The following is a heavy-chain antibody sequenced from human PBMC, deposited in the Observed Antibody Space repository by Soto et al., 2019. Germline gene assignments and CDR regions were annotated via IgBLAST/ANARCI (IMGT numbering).Heavy chain of an antibody. CDR1: GFTFSDYY. D-gene: IGHD3-9*01. J-gene: IGHJ3*02. CDR2: IGSSSSYT. Sequence: QVQLVESGGGLVKTGGSLRLSCAASGFTFSDYYMSWIRQAPGKGLEWVSYIGSSSSYTNYADSVKGRFTISRDNAKNSLYLQMNSLRAEDTAVYYCARDADILTGSDAFDIWGQGTMVTVSS. V-gene: IGHV3-11*05. CDR3: ARDADILTGSDAFDI.